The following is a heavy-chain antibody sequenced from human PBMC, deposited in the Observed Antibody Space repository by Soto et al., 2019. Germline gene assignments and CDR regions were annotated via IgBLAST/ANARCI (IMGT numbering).Heavy chain of an antibody. CDR2: INHSGST. CDR3: ARGASGYDFWSGYYTDYYGMDV. Sequence: SETLSLTCAVYGGSFSGYYWSWIRQPPGKGLEWIGEINHSGSTNYNPSLKSRVTISVDTSKNQFSLKLSSVTAADTAVYYCARGASGYDFWSGYYTDYYGMDVWGQGTTVTVS. V-gene: IGHV4-34*01. CDR1: GGSFSGYY. J-gene: IGHJ6*02. D-gene: IGHD3-3*01.